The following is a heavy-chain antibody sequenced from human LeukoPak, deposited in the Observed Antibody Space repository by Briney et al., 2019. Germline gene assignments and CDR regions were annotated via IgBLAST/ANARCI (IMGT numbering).Heavy chain of an antibody. D-gene: IGHD6-13*01. V-gene: IGHV1-18*01. CDR1: GYTFTSYG. J-gene: IGHJ6*02. CDR2: ISAYNGNT. CDR3: ARDSSSWPRYYYYYGMDV. Sequence: ASVKVSCKASGYTFTSYGISWVRQAPGQGLEWMGWISAYNGNTNYAQKLQGRVTMTTDTSTSTAYMELRSLRSDDTAVYYCARDSSSWPRYYYYYGMDVWGQGTTVTVSS.